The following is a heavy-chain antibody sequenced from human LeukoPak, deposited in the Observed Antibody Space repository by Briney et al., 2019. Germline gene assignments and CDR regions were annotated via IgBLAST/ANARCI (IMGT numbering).Heavy chain of an antibody. Sequence: GGSLRLSCAASGFTFSNAWMSWVRQAPGKGLEWVAVISYDGSNKYYADSVKGRFTISRDNSKNTLYLQMNSLRAEDTAVYYCARDDGIAAAGIRALGYWGQGTLVTVSS. CDR3: ARDDGIAAAGIRALGY. V-gene: IGHV3-30-3*01. CDR1: GFTFSNAW. D-gene: IGHD6-13*01. J-gene: IGHJ4*02. CDR2: ISYDGSNK.